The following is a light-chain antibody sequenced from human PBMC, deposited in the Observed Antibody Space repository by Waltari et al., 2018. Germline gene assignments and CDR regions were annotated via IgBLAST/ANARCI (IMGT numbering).Light chain of an antibody. CDR2: DAS. V-gene: IGKV3-20*01. J-gene: IGKJ1*01. CDR1: QSVGRY. Sequence: EIVLTQSPGTLSLSPGERATLSCRASQSVGRYLAWYQQKPGQAPRLLIYDASTRATGIPDRFSGSGSGTDFSLTIGRLESEDFAVYYCQKYVNLPATFGQGTKVEIK. CDR3: QKYVNLPAT.